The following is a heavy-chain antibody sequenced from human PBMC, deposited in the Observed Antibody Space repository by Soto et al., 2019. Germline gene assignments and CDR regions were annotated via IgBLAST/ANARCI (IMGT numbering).Heavy chain of an antibody. J-gene: IGHJ6*02. CDR1: GFTFSSYA. V-gene: IGHV3-23*01. CDR2: ISGSGGST. CDR3: AIANYCSSTSCPSPYYYYGMDV. Sequence: GGSLRLSCAASGFTFSSYAMSWVRQAPGKGLEWVSAISGSGGSTYYADSVKGRFTISRDNSKNTLYLQMNSLRAEDTAVYYCAIANYCSSTSCPSPYYYYGMDVWGQGTTVTVSS. D-gene: IGHD2-2*01.